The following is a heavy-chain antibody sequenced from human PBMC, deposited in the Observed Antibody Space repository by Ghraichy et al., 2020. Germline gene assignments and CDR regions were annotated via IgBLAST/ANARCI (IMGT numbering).Heavy chain of an antibody. V-gene: IGHV3-23*01. Sequence: GESLNISCAASGFTFTSYAISWVRQAPGKGLEWVSSISAGGRDTYYADSLEGRLTISRDNSKTALYLQMNSLRADDTAVYYCAKQTGYSHGYLDYWGQGTLVTVSS. CDR2: ISAGGRDT. CDR3: AKQTGYSHGYLDY. CDR1: GFTFTSYA. J-gene: IGHJ4*02. D-gene: IGHD5-18*01.